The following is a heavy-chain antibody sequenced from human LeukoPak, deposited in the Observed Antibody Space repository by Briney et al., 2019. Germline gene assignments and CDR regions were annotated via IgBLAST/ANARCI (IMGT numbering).Heavy chain of an antibody. CDR1: GFSFSSYS. D-gene: IGHD4-17*01. CDR2: ISSSTTTK. Sequence: GGSLRLSCEASGFSFSSYSMNWVRQAPGKGLEWVSYISSSTTTKDYADSVKGRFTISRDNAKNSLYLHMNSLRDEDTAVYYCARLLLAGYGDPRYFDYWGQGTLVTVSS. V-gene: IGHV3-48*02. CDR3: ARLLLAGYGDPRYFDY. J-gene: IGHJ4*02.